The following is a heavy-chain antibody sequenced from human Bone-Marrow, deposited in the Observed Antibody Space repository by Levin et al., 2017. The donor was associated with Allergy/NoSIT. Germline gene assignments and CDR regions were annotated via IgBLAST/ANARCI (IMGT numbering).Heavy chain of an antibody. V-gene: IGHV3-23*01. D-gene: IGHD6-13*01. CDR1: GFTFSSYA. J-gene: IGHJ6*03. CDR3: AKDRHIAARGYYYYYMDV. CDR2: ISGSGGST. Sequence: GGSLRLSCAASGFTFSSYAMSWVRQAPGKGLEWVSAISGSGGSTYYADSVKGRFTISRDNSKNTLYLQMNSLRAEDTAVYYCAKDRHIAARGYYYYYMDVWGKGTTVTVSS.